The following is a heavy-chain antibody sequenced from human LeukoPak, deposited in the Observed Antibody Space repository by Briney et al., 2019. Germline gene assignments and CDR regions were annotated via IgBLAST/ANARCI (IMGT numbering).Heavy chain of an antibody. J-gene: IGHJ4*02. CDR1: GYTSTSYY. D-gene: IGHD6-13*01. CDR3: ARSLGARKWASSLNFDY. V-gene: IGHV1-46*01. CDR2: INPSGGST. Sequence: ASVKVSCKASGYTSTSYYMHWVRQAPGQGLEWMGLINPSGGSTSYAQKFQGRVTMTRDTSTSTVYMELSSLRSEDTAVYYCARSLGARKWASSLNFDYWGQGTLVTVSS.